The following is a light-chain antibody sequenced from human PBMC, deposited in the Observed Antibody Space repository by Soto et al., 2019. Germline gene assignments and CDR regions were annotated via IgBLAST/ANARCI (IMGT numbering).Light chain of an antibody. V-gene: IGKV3-15*01. J-gene: IGKJ1*01. CDR3: QQYNDWILT. CDR2: GAS. Sequence: EIVMTQSPATLSVSPGERAALSCRASQSVRSNLAWYQQKPGQAPRLLIYGASTRASDVPARFSASGSGTDFTLTISSLQSEDFAVYYCQQYNDWILTFGQGTKVDIK. CDR1: QSVRSN.